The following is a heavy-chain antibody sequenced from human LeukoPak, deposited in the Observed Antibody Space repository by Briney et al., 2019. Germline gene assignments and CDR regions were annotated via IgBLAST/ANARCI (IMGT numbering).Heavy chain of an antibody. J-gene: IGHJ5*02. Sequence: ASVKDSCKTPGGTFNNSAISWVRQAPGQGLEWLGGIMPLFGTAGYAQKFQGRVTITKDESTRTVYLELTSLTSDDTAVYYCARDVHGDYGSGWFDPWGQGTLVSVSS. CDR2: IMPLFGTA. D-gene: IGHD4-17*01. CDR1: GGTFNNSA. CDR3: ARDVHGDYGSGWFDP. V-gene: IGHV1-69*05.